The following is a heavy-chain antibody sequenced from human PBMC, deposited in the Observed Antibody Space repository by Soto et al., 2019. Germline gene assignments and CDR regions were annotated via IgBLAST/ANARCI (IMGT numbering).Heavy chain of an antibody. D-gene: IGHD6-13*01. V-gene: IGHV5-51*01. J-gene: IGHJ3*02. CDR1: GYNFNRYW. CDR2: IYPGDSGT. CDR3: ARSLVNGTYEAFDI. Sequence: PGESLKISCKGSGYNFNRYWIGWVRQMPGKGLEWMGVIYPGDSGTRYSPSLQGQVTISADKSSSAAYLQWSSLQASDTATYYCARSLVNGTYEAFDIWGQGTMVTVSS.